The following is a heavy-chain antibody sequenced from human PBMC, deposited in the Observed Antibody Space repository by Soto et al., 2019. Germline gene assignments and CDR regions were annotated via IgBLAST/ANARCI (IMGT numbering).Heavy chain of an antibody. CDR1: GGSISSSNW. CDR3: ARDTYSSSWIGGMDV. CDR2: IYHSGST. D-gene: IGHD6-6*01. J-gene: IGHJ6*02. V-gene: IGHV4-4*02. Sequence: SETLSLTCAVSGGSISSSNWWSWVRQPPGKGLEWIGEIYHSGSTNYNPSLKSRVTISVDKSKNQFSLKLSSVTAADTDVYYCARDTYSSSWIGGMDVWGQGTTANVS.